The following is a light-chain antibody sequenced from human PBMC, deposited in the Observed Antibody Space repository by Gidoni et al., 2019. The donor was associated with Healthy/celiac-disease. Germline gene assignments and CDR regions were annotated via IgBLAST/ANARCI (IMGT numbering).Light chain of an antibody. CDR2: DAS. V-gene: IGKV3-11*01. CDR1: QSVSSY. CDR3: QQRSNWPLT. Sequence: EIVLTQSPATLSLSPGELATLSCRASQSVSSYLAWYKQKPGQAPRLLIYDASNRATGIPARFSGSGSGTDFTLTSSSLEPEDFAVYYCQQRSNWPLTFGGGTKVEIK. J-gene: IGKJ4*01.